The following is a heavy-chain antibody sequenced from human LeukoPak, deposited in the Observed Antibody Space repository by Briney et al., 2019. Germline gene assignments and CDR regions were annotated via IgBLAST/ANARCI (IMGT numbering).Heavy chain of an antibody. D-gene: IGHD6-19*01. Sequence: SESLSLTCTVSGVSISSYYWSWIRQPAGKGLEWIGRIYTSGSTNYNPSLKSRVTMSVDTSKNQFSLKLSSVTAADTAVYYCARGSSGWYLGAFDIWGQGTMVTVSS. CDR1: GVSISSYY. J-gene: IGHJ3*02. V-gene: IGHV4-4*07. CDR3: ARGSSGWYLGAFDI. CDR2: IYTSGST.